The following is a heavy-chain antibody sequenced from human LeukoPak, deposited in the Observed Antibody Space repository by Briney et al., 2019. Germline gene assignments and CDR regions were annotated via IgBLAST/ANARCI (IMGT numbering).Heavy chain of an antibody. J-gene: IGHJ4*02. CDR2: IYTSGST. CDR1: GGSISSDNYY. CDR3: ARERNDFWSGYYDY. Sequence: SQTLSLTCTVSGGSISSDNYYWSWIRQPAGKGLAWIGRIYTSGSTNYNPSLKSRVTISVDTSKNQFSLRLRSVTAADTAVYYCARERNDFWSGYYDYWGQGTLVTVSS. D-gene: IGHD3-3*01. V-gene: IGHV4-61*02.